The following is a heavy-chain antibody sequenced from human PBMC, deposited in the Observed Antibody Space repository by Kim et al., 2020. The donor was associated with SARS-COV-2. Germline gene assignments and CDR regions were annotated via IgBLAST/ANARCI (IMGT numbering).Heavy chain of an antibody. V-gene: IGHV3-23*01. J-gene: IGHJ4*02. Sequence: GGSLRLSCAASGFIFSTYAMTWVRQAPGKGLERVSAITGGSTNTYYADSVKGRFTISRDNSRNTLYLQMNSLTAEDTAVYYCAKEASWGSGPYFDYWGQG. CDR2: ITGGSTNT. D-gene: IGHD3-16*01. CDR1: GFIFSTYA. CDR3: AKEASWGSGPYFDY.